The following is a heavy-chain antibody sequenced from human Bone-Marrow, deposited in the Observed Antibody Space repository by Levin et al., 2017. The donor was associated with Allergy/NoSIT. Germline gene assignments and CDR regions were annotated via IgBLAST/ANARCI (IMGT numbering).Heavy chain of an antibody. CDR1: GFTFSSYA. V-gene: IGHV3-30*01. J-gene: IGHJ3*02. CDR2: ISYDGSNK. D-gene: IGHD1-26*01. Sequence: TRGSLRLSCAASGFTFSSYAMHWVRQAPGKGLEWVAVISYDGSNKYYADSVKGRFTISRDNSKNTLYLQMNSLRAEDTAVYYCARDASGWELLLRFHPKHAFDIWGQGTMVTVSS. CDR3: ARDASGWELLLRFHPKHAFDI.